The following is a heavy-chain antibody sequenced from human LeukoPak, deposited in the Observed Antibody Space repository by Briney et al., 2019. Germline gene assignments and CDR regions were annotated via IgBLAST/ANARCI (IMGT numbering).Heavy chain of an antibody. CDR1: GFTFSNYA. D-gene: IGHD1-26*01. J-gene: IGHJ4*02. CDR3: AKDRGEQSVNHFDY. CDR2: IWSSGHTT. Sequence: GGSLRLSCAASGFTFSNYAMAWVRQTPGKGLEWVSSIWSSGHTTKYADSLKGRFTISGDNAQRSLALQMNSLRAEDTAVYYCAKDRGEQSVNHFDYWGQGTLVTVSS. V-gene: IGHV3-23*01.